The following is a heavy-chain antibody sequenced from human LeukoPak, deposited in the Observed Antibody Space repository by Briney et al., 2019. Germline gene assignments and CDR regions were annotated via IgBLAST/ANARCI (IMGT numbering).Heavy chain of an antibody. J-gene: IGHJ4*02. CDR3: VGRRGDGDYRPEY. V-gene: IGHV4-39*01. CDR1: GGSISSTAYY. CDR2: IYYTGIT. Sequence: SETLSLTCSVSGGSISSTAYYWGWIRQPPGKGLEWVGSIYYTGITYYNPSLKSRVTISLDTSRNQFSLKLNSVTAPETAVYYCVGRRGDGDYRPEYWGQGTLVTVSS. D-gene: IGHD4-17*01.